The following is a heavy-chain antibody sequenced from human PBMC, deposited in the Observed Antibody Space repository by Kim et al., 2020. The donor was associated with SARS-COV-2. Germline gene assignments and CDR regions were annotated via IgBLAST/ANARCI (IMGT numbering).Heavy chain of an antibody. Sequence: SETLSLTCAVYGGSFSGYYWSWIRQPPGKGLEWIGEINHSGSTNYNPSLKSRVTISVDTSKNQFSLKLSSVTAADTAVYYCARGEMARMRYWGQGTLVTVSS. V-gene: IGHV4-34*01. CDR2: INHSGST. D-gene: IGHD5-12*01. CDR3: ARGEMARMRY. J-gene: IGHJ4*02. CDR1: GGSFSGYY.